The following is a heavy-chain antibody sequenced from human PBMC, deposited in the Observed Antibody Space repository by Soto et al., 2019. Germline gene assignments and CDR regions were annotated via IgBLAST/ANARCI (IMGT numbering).Heavy chain of an antibody. CDR1: GGTFSSYT. J-gene: IGHJ4*02. CDR2: IIPILGIA. Sequence: QVQLVQSGAEVKKPGSSVKVSCKASGGTFSSYTISWVRQAPGQGLEWMGRIIPILGIANYAQKFLGRVTITADKSTSTAYMELSSLRSEDTAVYYCARFESGSYALDYWGQGTLVTVSS. V-gene: IGHV1-69*02. CDR3: ARFESGSYALDY. D-gene: IGHD1-26*01.